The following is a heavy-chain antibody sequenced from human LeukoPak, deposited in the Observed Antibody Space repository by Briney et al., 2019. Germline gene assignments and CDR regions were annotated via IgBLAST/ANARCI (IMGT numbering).Heavy chain of an antibody. Sequence: ASVKVSCKASGYTFTGYYMHWVRQAPGQGLEWMGWINPNSGGTNYAQKFQGWVTMTRDTSISTAYVELSRLRSDDTAVYYCAREAVAGTSDFDYWGQGTLVTVSS. D-gene: IGHD6-19*01. CDR3: AREAVAGTSDFDY. J-gene: IGHJ4*02. CDR1: GYTFTGYY. V-gene: IGHV1-2*04. CDR2: INPNSGGT.